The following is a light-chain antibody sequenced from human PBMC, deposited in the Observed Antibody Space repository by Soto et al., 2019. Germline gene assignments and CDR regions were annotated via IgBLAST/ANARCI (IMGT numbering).Light chain of an antibody. CDR1: QGISSA. CDR3: QQFN. V-gene: IGKV1-13*02. J-gene: IGKJ3*01. Sequence: AIQLTQSPSSLSASVGDRVTITCRASQGISSAFAWYQQKPGKAPKLLIYDASSLESGVPSRFSGSGSGTDFTRTISSLQPEDFSTYDCQQFNFGPGTKVDI. CDR2: DAS.